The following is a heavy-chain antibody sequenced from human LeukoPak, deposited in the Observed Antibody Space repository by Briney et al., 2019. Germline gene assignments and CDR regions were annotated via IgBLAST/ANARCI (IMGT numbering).Heavy chain of an antibody. CDR2: INWYGGST. CDR3: ARSPRTRRNWLYFDY. V-gene: IGHV3-20*04. D-gene: IGHD1-1*01. Sequence: GGSLRLSCAASGFTFDDYGMSWVRQAPGKGLEWVSGINWYGGSTGYADSVKGRFTISRDNAKNSLYLQMNSLRAEDTALYYCARSPRTRRNWLYFDYWGQGTLVTVSS. J-gene: IGHJ4*02. CDR1: GFTFDDYG.